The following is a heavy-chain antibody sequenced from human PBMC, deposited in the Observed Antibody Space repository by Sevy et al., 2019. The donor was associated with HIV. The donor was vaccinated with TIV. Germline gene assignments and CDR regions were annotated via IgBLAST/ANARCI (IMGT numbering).Heavy chain of an antibody. V-gene: IGHV3-33*06. J-gene: IGHJ5*02. CDR2: IWYDGSYE. D-gene: IGHD3-3*01. CDR1: GFTFSNYG. Sequence: GGSLRLSCAASGFTFSNYGMNWVRQAPGRGLEWVAVIWYDGSYEYYADSVKGRFTISRDNAKSTLYLQMNRLRAEDTAVYYCAKTFAIFGVLMSPDFDPWGQGTLVTVSS. CDR3: AKTFAIFGVLMSPDFDP.